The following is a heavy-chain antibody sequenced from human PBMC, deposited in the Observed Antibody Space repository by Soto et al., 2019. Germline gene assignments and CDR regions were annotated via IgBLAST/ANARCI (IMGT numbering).Heavy chain of an antibody. CDR2: ISWNSGTK. Sequence: EVKLVESGGGLVQPGWSLRLSCATSGFTFDDYAMHWVRQAPGKGLEWVSGISWNSGTKGYADSVKGRFTISRDSAKNSLYLQMNSLRPEDTALYYCAISQELPAPFDNWGQGTLVTVSS. J-gene: IGHJ4*02. V-gene: IGHV3-9*01. CDR3: AISQELPAPFDN. CDR1: GFTFDDYA. D-gene: IGHD3-10*01.